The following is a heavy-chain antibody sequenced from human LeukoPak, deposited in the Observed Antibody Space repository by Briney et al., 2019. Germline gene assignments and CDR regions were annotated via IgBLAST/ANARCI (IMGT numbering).Heavy chain of an antibody. J-gene: IGHJ3*02. CDR1: GSTFDDYA. CDR3: AKDIGVVTAIGAFDI. V-gene: IGHV3-9*01. D-gene: IGHD2-21*02. Sequence: GGSLRLACAASGSTFDDYAMHWVRRAPGKGVEWVSGISWNSGSIGYAASVKGRFTISSDNAQNSLYLQMNSLRAEDTALYYCAKDIGVVTAIGAFDIWGQGTMVTVSS. CDR2: ISWNSGSI.